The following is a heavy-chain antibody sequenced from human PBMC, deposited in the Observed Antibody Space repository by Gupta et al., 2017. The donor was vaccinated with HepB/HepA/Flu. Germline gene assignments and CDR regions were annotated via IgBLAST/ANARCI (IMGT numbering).Heavy chain of an antibody. Sequence: QVQLVESGGGVVQPGRSLILSCAASGFTFRSYAMHWVRQAPGKGLEWVAVISYDGSNKYYADSVKGRFTISRDNSKNTLYLQMNSLRAEDTAVYYCARVSDRTPWGPFDYGGQGTLVTVSS. CDR3: ARVSDRTPWGPFDY. CDR2: ISYDGSNK. J-gene: IGHJ4*02. V-gene: IGHV3-30-3*01. D-gene: IGHD3-16*01. CDR1: GFTFRSYA.